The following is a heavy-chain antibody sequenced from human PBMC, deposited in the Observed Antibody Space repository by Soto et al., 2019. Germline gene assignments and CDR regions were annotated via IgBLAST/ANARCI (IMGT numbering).Heavy chain of an antibody. Sequence: QVQLVESGGDLVKPGGSLRLACAASGFSFSDSYMSWVRQAPGKGLEWLSYISGGSSYTNYADSVQGRFTISRDNAKGYLYLEMNSRRADDTAFYYCANTFVAFSVYYFAHGGQGTLVTVPS. CDR1: GFSFSDSY. CDR2: ISGGSSYT. V-gene: IGHV3-11*06. CDR3: ANTFVAFSVYYFAH. D-gene: IGHD3-16*01. J-gene: IGHJ4*02.